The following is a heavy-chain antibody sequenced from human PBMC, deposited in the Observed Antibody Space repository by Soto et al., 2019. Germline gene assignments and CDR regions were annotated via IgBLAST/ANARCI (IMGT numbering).Heavy chain of an antibody. J-gene: IGHJ2*01. V-gene: IGHV3-23*01. D-gene: IGHD6-13*01. CDR3: AKDLGATAGIWYFDL. CDR2: ISGSGGST. Sequence: EVQLLESGGGLVQPGGSLRLSCAASGFTFSRYAMSWVRQAPGKGLEWVSAISGSGGSTYYADYGKGRFTISGDNSKNTLYLQMNSLGADDTAVYYCAKDLGATAGIWYFDLWGRGTLVTVSS. CDR1: GFTFSRYA.